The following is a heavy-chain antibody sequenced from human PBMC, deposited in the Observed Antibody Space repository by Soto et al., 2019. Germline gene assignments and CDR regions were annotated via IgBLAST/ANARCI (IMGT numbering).Heavy chain of an antibody. Sequence: SETLSLTCTVSGGSISSGGYYWSWIRQHPGKGLEWIGYIYYSGSTYYNPSLKSRVTISVDTSKNQFSLKLSSVTAADTAVYYCAGVGEKWFHTVDYWGQGTLVTVSS. CDR2: IYYSGST. D-gene: IGHD3-10*01. V-gene: IGHV4-31*03. CDR1: GGSISSGGYY. CDR3: AGVGEKWFHTVDY. J-gene: IGHJ4*02.